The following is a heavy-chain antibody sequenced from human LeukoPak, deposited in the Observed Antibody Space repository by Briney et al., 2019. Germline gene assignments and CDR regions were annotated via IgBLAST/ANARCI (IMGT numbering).Heavy chain of an antibody. V-gene: IGHV3-7*01. CDR1: GFTFSSYW. CDR2: IKQDGSEK. D-gene: IGHD2-15*01. CDR3: ARADIVVVVAATNFDY. J-gene: IGHJ4*02. Sequence: GGSLRLSCAASGFTFSSYWMSWVRQAPGKGLERVANIKQDGSEKYYVDSVKGRFTISRDNAKNSLYLQMNSLRAEDTAVYYCARADIVVVVAATNFDYWGQGTLVTVSS.